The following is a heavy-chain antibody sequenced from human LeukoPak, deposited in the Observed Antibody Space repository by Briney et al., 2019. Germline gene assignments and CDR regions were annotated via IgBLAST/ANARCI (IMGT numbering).Heavy chain of an antibody. D-gene: IGHD6-13*01. CDR2: IYDTGST. V-gene: IGHV4-30-4*07. J-gene: IGHJ1*01. CDR3: ARYSLSREDFQD. Sequence: PSETLSLTCVASGGSVNSGGYSWSWIRQPPGKGLEWIGYIYDTGSTLYNPSLESRLTISIDTSKNQFSLRLSSVTAADTAVYFCARYSLSREDFQDWGQGTLVTVSS. CDR1: GGSVNSGGYS.